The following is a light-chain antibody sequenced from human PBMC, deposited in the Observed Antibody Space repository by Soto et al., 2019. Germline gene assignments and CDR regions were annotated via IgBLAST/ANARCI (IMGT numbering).Light chain of an antibody. J-gene: IGKJ5*01. V-gene: IGKV3-20*01. CDR1: QSVNSNY. CDR2: GIS. CDR3: QQHGQWPIT. Sequence: EIVLTQSPPTLSLSPGERATLSCRASQSVNSNYLACYQQKPGQAPRLLIYGISKRATDIPDRFSGSGSGTEFTLTISSLQPEDFATYYCQQHGQWPITFGQGTRLEI.